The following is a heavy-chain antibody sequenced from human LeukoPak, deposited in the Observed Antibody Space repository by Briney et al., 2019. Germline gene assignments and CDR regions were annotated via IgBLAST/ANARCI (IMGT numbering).Heavy chain of an antibody. CDR2: ISSSGSTI. CDR1: GFTFSDYY. J-gene: IGHJ4*02. D-gene: IGHD6-19*01. CDR3: ARDRAPFYSSSEAVAGVFNY. Sequence: PGGSLRLSCAAAGFTFSDYYMSWIRQAPGKGLEWISYISSSGSTIYYADSVKGRFTISSDNAKNSLYLQMNSLRAEDTAVYYCARDRAPFYSSSEAVAGVFNYWGQGTLVTVSS. V-gene: IGHV3-11*04.